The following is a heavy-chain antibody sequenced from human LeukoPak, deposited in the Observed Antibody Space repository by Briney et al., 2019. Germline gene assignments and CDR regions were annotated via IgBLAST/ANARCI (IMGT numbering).Heavy chain of an antibody. V-gene: IGHV1-69*06. J-gene: IGHJ6*03. Sequence: GASVKVSCKASGYTFTSYGISWVRQAPGQGLEWMGGIIPIFGTANYAQKFQGRVTITADKSTSTAYMELSSLRSEDTAVYYCARTHYTAMVTGTYYYYYYMDVWGKGTTVTISS. CDR2: IIPIFGTA. D-gene: IGHD5-18*01. CDR1: GYTFTSYG. CDR3: ARTHYTAMVTGTYYYYYYMDV.